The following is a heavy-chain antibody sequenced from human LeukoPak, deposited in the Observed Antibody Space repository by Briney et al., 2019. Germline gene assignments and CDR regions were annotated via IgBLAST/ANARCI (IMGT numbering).Heavy chain of an antibody. CDR2: INHSGST. V-gene: IGHV4-34*01. Sequence: SETLSLTCAVYGGSFSGYYWSWIRQPPGKGLEWIGEINHSGSTNYNPSLKSRVTISVGTSKNQFSLKLSSVTAADTAVYYCARAYGSGSYPLQRKYYFDYWGQGTLVTVSS. CDR3: ARAYGSGSYPLQRKYYFDY. J-gene: IGHJ4*02. CDR1: GGSFSGYY. D-gene: IGHD3-10*01.